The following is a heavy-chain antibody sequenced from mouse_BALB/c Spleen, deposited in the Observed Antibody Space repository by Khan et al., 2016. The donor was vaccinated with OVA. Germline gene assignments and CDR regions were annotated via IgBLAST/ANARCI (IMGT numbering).Heavy chain of an antibody. CDR1: GFTFSSYS. V-gene: IGHV5-6*01. CDR3: ASHLTGSFAY. CDR2: RSGGVDYT. J-gene: IGHJ3*01. Sequence: EVELVESGGDLVKPGGSLKLSCAASGFTFSSYSMSWVRQIPDKRLEWVETRSGGVDYTNYQDGVRGRFTISRDNAKNTLYLQMSSLKSEDTAMYYCASHLTGSFAYWGQGTLVTVSA. D-gene: IGHD4-1*01.